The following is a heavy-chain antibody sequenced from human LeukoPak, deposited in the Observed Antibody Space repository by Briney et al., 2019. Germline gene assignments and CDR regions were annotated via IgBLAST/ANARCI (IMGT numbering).Heavy chain of an antibody. Sequence: GRSLRLSCVASGFISSTSAMHWVRPAAGEGLEWVAVVSAIGDHKYYTDSVKGRSTISKDNSKNTLYLQMNRLTAEDTAIYYCARDNLRGTGYDSSGYRYWLAGFFDYWGQGTLVTVSS. D-gene: IGHD3-22*01. V-gene: IGHV3-30*03. CDR2: VSAIGDHK. CDR1: GFISSTSA. J-gene: IGHJ4*02. CDR3: ARDNLRGTGYDSSGYRYWLAGFFDY.